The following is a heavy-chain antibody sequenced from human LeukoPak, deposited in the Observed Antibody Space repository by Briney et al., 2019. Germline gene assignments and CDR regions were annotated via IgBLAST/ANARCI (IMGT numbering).Heavy chain of an antibody. V-gene: IGHV3-23*01. J-gene: IGHJ4*02. CDR2: ISGSGGNT. CDR1: GFTFTTYA. CDR3: AKGSGSSGRDYFDY. D-gene: IGHD6-19*01. Sequence: GGSLRLSCAASGFTFTTYALSWVRQAPGQGLEWVSSISGSGGNTYYGDSAKGRFTVSRDNSKNTLYLQMDSLRAEDTALYYCAKGSGSSGRDYFDYWGQGTLVTVSA.